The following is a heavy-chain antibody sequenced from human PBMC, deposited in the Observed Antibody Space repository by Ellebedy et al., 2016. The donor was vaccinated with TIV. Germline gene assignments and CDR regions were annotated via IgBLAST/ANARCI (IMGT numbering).Heavy chain of an antibody. J-gene: IGHJ3*02. D-gene: IGHD5-12*01. CDR2: IGRIGDT. V-gene: IGHV3-13*01. CDR1: GFIFSSYD. CDR3: AREGVTTTYDALTT. Sequence: GESLKISCGASGFIFSSYDFHWVRQAPGKGLEWVSAIGRIGDTYYAGSVKGRFTISREDAKNSLYLQMNSLRAEDTAVYYCAREGVTTTYDALTTWGQGTMVTVSS.